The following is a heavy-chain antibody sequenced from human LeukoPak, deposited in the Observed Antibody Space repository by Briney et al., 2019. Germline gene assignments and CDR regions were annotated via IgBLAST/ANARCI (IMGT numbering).Heavy chain of an antibody. CDR1: GGSISSGGYY. D-gene: IGHD2-2*01. CDR3: AREGCSSTSCPIDY. CDR2: IYHSGST. V-gene: IGHV4-30-2*01. J-gene: IGHJ4*02. Sequence: SETLSLTCTVSGGSISSGGYYWSWIRQPPGKGLEWIGYIYHSGSTYYNPSLKSRVTISVDRSKNQFSLKLSSVTAADTAVYYCAREGCSSTSCPIDYWGQGTLVTVSS.